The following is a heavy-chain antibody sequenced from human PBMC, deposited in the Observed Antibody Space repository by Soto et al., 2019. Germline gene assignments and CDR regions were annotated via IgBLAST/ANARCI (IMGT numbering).Heavy chain of an antibody. CDR3: ARDPYRSSWYFGMDV. J-gene: IGHJ6*02. D-gene: IGHD6-13*01. V-gene: IGHV3-11*01. CDR2: ISSSGSTI. CDR1: GFTFSDYY. Sequence: PGGSLRLSCAASGFTFSDYYMSWIRQAPGKGLEWVSYISSSGSTIYYADSVKGRFTISRDNAKNSLYLQMNSLRAEDTAGYYCARDPYRSSWYFGMDVWGQGTTVTVSS.